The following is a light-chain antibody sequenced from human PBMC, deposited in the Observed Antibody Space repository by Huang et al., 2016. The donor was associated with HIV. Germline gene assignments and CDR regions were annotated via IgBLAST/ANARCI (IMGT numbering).Light chain of an antibody. V-gene: IGKV3-15*01. CDR1: QSLYTN. CDR3: QQYNDWPLT. Sequence: IVMTQSPVTLSVSPGERVTLSGRASQSLYTNVAWYQQKPGQSPRVLIYGASTRAAEIPARCSGSGSGTEFTLTISSLESEDLAVYYCQQYNDWPLTFGGGTTVEI. CDR2: GAS. J-gene: IGKJ4*01.